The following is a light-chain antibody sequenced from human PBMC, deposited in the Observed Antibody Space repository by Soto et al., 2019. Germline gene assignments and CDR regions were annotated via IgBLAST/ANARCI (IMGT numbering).Light chain of an antibody. CDR1: QSLLNRNGQNC. CDR2: MGF. V-gene: IGKV2-28*01. Sequence: DIVMTQSPLSLPVTPGEPASISCRSSQSLLNRNGQNCLDWYLQKPGQSPQLLIHMGFIRASGVPDRFSGSGSGTYFTLTISRVEAEDVGVYYCMQALESPPTFGGGTKVDIK. CDR3: MQALESPPT. J-gene: IGKJ4*01.